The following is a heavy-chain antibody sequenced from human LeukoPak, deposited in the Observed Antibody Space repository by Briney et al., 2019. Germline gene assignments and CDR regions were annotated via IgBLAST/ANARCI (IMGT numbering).Heavy chain of an antibody. CDR2: IKPDGTEI. CDR3: AKGGIAVTGRYYFDC. J-gene: IGHJ4*02. CDR1: EFSFSRYW. D-gene: IGHD6-19*01. Sequence: GGSLRLSCAASEFSFSRYWMMWVRQAPGKGLEWVANIKPDGTEIYYGDSVRGRFTISRDNAKNSLFLQMNSLIAEDTAVYYCAKGGIAVTGRYYFDCWGQGTPVTVSS. V-gene: IGHV3-7*03.